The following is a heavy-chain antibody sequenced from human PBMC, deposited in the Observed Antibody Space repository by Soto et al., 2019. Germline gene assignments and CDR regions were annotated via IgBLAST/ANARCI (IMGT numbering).Heavy chain of an antibody. CDR1: AFTLSNAW. Sequence: GGSLRLSCAVSAFTLSNAWMNWVRQAPGKGLEWVGRIKSRTDGGTTDYAAPVKGRFTISRDDSKNTLYLQMNSLKTKDTAVYYCATDLGGYRSFDYWGQGTLVTVSS. CDR3: ATDLGGYRSFDY. V-gene: IGHV3-15*07. D-gene: IGHD3-16*02. CDR2: IKSRTDGGTT. J-gene: IGHJ4*02.